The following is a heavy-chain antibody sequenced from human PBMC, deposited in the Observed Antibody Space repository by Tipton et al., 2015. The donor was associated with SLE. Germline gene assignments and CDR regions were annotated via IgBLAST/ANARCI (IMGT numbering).Heavy chain of an antibody. V-gene: IGHV3-48*03. CDR2: ISSSGSTI. J-gene: IGHJ4*02. CDR1: GFTFSSYE. D-gene: IGHD6-13*01. CDR3: ARQNSSSWSFDY. Sequence: SLRLSCAASGFTFSSYEMNWVRQAPGKGLEWVSYISSSGSTIHYADSVKGRFTISRDNAKNSLYLQMNSLRAEDTAVYYCARQNSSSWSFDYWGQGTLVTVSS.